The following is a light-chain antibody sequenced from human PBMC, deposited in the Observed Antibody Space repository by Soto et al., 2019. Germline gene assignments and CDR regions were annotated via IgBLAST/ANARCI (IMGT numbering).Light chain of an antibody. CDR1: SSDVGGYNY. Sequence: QSALTQPASVSGSPGQSITISCTGTSSDVGGYNYVSWYQQHPGKAPKLMIYEVSTRPSGVSNRFSGSKSGNTASLTISGLQAEDEDDYYCSSYTSSSTRVFGGGTKGTVL. CDR2: EVS. V-gene: IGLV2-14*01. CDR3: SSYTSSSTRV. J-gene: IGLJ3*02.